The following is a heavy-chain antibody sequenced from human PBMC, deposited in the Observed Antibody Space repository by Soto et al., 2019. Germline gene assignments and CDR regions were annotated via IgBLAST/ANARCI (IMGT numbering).Heavy chain of an antibody. CDR3: ARLYYDYV. J-gene: IGHJ6*02. Sequence: QLVESGGALVQPGGSLRLSCAGSGFTFGTYSMNWVRQAAGKGLEWIAYISYDSDTIQYADSVKGRFTISRDNAKNSLYLQMNSLRDEDTAVYYCARLYYDYVWGQGTTVTVSS. V-gene: IGHV3-48*02. CDR2: ISYDSDTI. D-gene: IGHD3-3*01. CDR1: GFTFGTYS.